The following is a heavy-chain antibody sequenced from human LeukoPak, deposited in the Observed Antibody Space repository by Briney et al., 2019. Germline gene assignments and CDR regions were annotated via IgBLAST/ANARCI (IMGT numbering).Heavy chain of an antibody. J-gene: IGHJ3*02. V-gene: IGHV4-4*09. D-gene: IGHD2-2*01. CDR2: IYTSGST. CDR3: ARQKCSSTSCLTKNAFDI. Sequence: SETLSLTCTVSGSISSYYWSWIRQPPGKGLEWIGYIYTSGSTNYNPSLKSRVTISVDTSKNQFSLDLSSVTAADTAVYYCARQKCSSTSCLTKNAFDIWGQGTMVTVSS. CDR1: GSISSYY.